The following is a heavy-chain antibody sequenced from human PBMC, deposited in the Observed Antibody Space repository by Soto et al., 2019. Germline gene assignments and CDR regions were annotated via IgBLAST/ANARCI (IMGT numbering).Heavy chain of an antibody. CDR3: ARLRIATNNYKWFDP. V-gene: IGHV4-31*03. CDR2: IYVTGAV. J-gene: IGHJ5*02. D-gene: IGHD2-21*01. CDR1: GAALNSGNYC. Sequence: PSETLSLTCNVSGAALNSGNYCWSWIRQVPGKGLEWIGHIYVTGAVDYNPSLRDRITISQDTSERQFSLNLRLVTAADTAVYYCARLRIATNNYKWFDPWGQGTLVTVSS.